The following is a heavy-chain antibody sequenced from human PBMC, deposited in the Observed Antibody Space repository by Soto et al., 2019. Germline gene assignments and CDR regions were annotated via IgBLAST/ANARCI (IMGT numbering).Heavy chain of an antibody. V-gene: IGHV3-48*02. CDR3: VRDLNWGFDY. CDR1: GFTFSSYS. CDR2: INSRSSVI. Sequence: GGSLRLSFAASGFTFSSYSINWVRQAPGKGLEWISYINSRSSVIRYADSVQGRFIISRDNAKNSLYLQMNSLKDEDSAVYYCVRDLNWGFDYWGLGALVTVSS. D-gene: IGHD7-27*01. J-gene: IGHJ4*02.